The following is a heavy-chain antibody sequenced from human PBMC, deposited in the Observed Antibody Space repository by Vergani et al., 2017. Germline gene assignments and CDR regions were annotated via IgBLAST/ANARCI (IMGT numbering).Heavy chain of an antibody. Sequence: QVQLAESGGGRVQPGRSLRLSCAASGFSFSSHAIHWVRQAPGKGLEWVAVISNDGSKKYYADSVKGRFTISRDNSKNTLDLQMNSLRTQDTAVYYCAKADSVTSGSLQYNCHMDVWGKGTTVTVS. V-gene: IGHV3-30*18. CDR3: AKADSVTSGSLQYNCHMDV. J-gene: IGHJ6*03. CDR1: GFSFSSHA. CDR2: ISNDGSKK. D-gene: IGHD3-10*01.